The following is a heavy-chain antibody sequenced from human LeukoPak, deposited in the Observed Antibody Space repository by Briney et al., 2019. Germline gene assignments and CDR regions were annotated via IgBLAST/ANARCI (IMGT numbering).Heavy chain of an antibody. D-gene: IGHD3-9*01. J-gene: IGHJ4*02. Sequence: GESLKISCKGSGYSFTSYWISWVRQMPGKGLEWMGRIDPSDSYTNYSPSFQGHVTISADESISTAYLQWSSLKASDTAMYYCARQGLGDFDWLTTYDYWGQGTLVTVSS. CDR1: GYSFTSYW. V-gene: IGHV5-10-1*01. CDR3: ARQGLGDFDWLTTYDY. CDR2: IDPSDSYT.